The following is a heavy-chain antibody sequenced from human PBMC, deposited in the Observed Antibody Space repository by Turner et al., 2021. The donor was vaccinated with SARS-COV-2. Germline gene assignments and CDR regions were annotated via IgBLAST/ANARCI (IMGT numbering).Heavy chain of an antibody. CDR1: GFTFSSYA. CDR2: ISGSGGST. CDR3: AKADRVMIVVVITLFDY. J-gene: IGHJ4*02. D-gene: IGHD3-22*01. Sequence: VPLLESGGGLVQPGGSLRLSCAASGFTFSSYAMSWVRQAPGKGLEWVSAISGSGGSTYYADSVKGRFTISRDNSKNTLYLQMNSLRAEDTAVYYCAKADRVMIVVVITLFDYWGQGTLVTVSS. V-gene: IGHV3-23*01.